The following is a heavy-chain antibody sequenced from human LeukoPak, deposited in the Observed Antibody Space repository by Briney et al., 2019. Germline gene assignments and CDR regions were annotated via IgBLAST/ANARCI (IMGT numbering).Heavy chain of an antibody. CDR2: ISSSGSGDNT. Sequence: GGSLRLSCAASGVTLSTYAMSWARQAPGKGLEWVSGISSSGSGDNTYYADSVKGRFTISRDSSKNTLFLHMNTLRAEDTAIYYCAIDPNWGTHSWGQGVLVTVSS. D-gene: IGHD7-27*01. CDR1: GVTLSTYA. V-gene: IGHV3-23*01. CDR3: AIDPNWGTHS. J-gene: IGHJ4*02.